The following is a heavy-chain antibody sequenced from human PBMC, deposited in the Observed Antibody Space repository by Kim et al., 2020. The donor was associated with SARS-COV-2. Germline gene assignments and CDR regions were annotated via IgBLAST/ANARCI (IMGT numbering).Heavy chain of an antibody. J-gene: IGHJ4*02. V-gene: IGHV4-59*01. CDR3: ASEKFGDGYSHFDS. CDR2: IFHSGGT. CDR1: DGSINNYY. Sequence: SETLSLTCTVSDGSINNYYWTWIRQPPGKGLEWIGFIFHSGGTSYNPSLKSRVTMSVDTSKNQFSLKLTSVTAADTAVYYCASEKFGDGYSHFDSWGQGTLVTVSS. D-gene: IGHD2-21*01.